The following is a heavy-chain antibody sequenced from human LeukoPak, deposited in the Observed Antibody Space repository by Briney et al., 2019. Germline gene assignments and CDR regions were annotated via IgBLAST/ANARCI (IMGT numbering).Heavy chain of an antibody. Sequence: ASVKVSCKASGYTFTGYYMHWVRQAPGQGLEWMGWVNPNSGGTNYAQKFQGRVTMTRDTSICTAYMELSRLRSDDTAVYYCARDVTGENAFDIWGQGTMVTVSS. CDR2: VNPNSGGT. J-gene: IGHJ3*02. V-gene: IGHV1-2*02. D-gene: IGHD7-27*01. CDR3: ARDVTGENAFDI. CDR1: GYTFTGYY.